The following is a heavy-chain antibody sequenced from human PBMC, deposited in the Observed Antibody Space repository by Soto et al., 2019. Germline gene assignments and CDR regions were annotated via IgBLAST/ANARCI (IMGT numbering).Heavy chain of an antibody. CDR2: ISADNGNT. V-gene: IGHV1-18*01. D-gene: IGHD3-10*01. CDR3: ARDRSRFGELVGFPNWFDP. Sequence: GASVKVSCKASGYTFYSHSISWVRQAPGQGLEWMGRISADNGNTNYAQKFRGRVTMTTDTSTSTVYMELRNLRSDDTAVYYCARDRSRFGELVGFPNWFDPWGQGTLVTVSS. J-gene: IGHJ5*02. CDR1: GYTFYSHS.